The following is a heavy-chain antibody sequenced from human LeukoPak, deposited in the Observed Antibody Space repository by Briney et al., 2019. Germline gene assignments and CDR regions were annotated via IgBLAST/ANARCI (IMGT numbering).Heavy chain of an antibody. V-gene: IGHV1-18*01. J-gene: IGHJ5*02. CDR1: GGTFSSYG. CDR2: ISAYNGNT. Sequence: GASVKVSCKASGGTFSSYGISWVRQAPGQGLEWMGWISAYNGNTNYAQKLQGRVTMTTDTSTSTAYMELRSLRSDDTAVYYCARVRGSSTIFGVVTLNWFDPWGQGTLVTVSS. D-gene: IGHD3-3*01. CDR3: ARVRGSSTIFGVVTLNWFDP.